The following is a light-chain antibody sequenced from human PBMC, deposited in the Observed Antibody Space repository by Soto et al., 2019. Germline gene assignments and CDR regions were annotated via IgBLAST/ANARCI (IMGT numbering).Light chain of an antibody. CDR1: SSDVGGYNY. Sequence: QSVLTQPRSVSGSPGQSVTISCTGTSSDVGGYNYVSWYQQHPGKAPKLMIYDVSKRPSGVSNRFSGSKSGNTASLTISGLQAEDEADYYCSSYTSSRAYVFGIGTKV. V-gene: IGLV2-11*01. J-gene: IGLJ1*01. CDR3: SSYTSSRAYV. CDR2: DVS.